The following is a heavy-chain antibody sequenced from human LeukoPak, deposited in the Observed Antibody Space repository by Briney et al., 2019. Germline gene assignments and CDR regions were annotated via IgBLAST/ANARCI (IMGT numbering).Heavy chain of an antibody. CDR2: IYTSGST. CDR1: GGSISSGSYY. D-gene: IGHD3-22*01. Sequence: PSETLSLTCTVSGGSISSGSYYWSWIRQPAGKGLEWIGRIYTSGSTNYNPSLKSRVTISVDTSKNQFSLKLSSVTAADTAVYYCAREGPPFYDSSEGGAFDIWGQGTMVTVSS. J-gene: IGHJ3*02. V-gene: IGHV4-61*02. CDR3: AREGPPFYDSSEGGAFDI.